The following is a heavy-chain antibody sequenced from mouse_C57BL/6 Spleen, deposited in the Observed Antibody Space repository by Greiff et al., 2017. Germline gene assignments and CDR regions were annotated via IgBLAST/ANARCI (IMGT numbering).Heavy chain of an antibody. D-gene: IGHD2-5*01. CDR2: IWSGGST. CDR3: ARSYSNYVGYFDY. J-gene: IGHJ2*01. Sequence: QVQLQQSGPGLVQPSQSLSITCTVSGFSLTSYGVHWVRQSPGKGLEWLGVIWSGGSTDYNAALISRLSISKDNSKSQVFFKMNSLQADDTAIYYCARSYSNYVGYFDYWGQGTTLTVSS. V-gene: IGHV2-2*01. CDR1: GFSLTSYG.